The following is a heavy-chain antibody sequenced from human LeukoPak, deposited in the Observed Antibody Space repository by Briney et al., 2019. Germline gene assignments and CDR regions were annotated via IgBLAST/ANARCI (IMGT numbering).Heavy chain of an antibody. D-gene: IGHD6-6*01. V-gene: IGHV3-33*01. J-gene: IGHJ4*02. Sequence: PGRSLRLSCAASGFTFSSYGMHWVRQAPGKGLEWVAVIWYDGSNKYYADSVKGRFTISRDNSKNTLYLQMNSLRAEDTAVCYCARDALVLSHFIDYWGQGTLVTVSS. CDR1: GFTFSSYG. CDR3: ARDALVLSHFIDY. CDR2: IWYDGSNK.